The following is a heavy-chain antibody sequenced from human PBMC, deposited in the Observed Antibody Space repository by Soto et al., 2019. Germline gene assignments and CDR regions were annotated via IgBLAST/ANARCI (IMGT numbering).Heavy chain of an antibody. D-gene: IGHD3-3*01. V-gene: IGHV1-69*01. CDR1: GGTFSSYA. CDR2: IIPIFGTA. J-gene: IGHJ4*02. Sequence: QVQLVQSGAEVQKPGSSVKVSCKASGGTFSSYAISWVRQAPGQGLEWMGGIIPIFGTANYAQKFQGRVTITADESTSTAYMELSSLRSEDTAVYYCARDRTYYDFWSGYPGAYFDYWGQGTLVTVSS. CDR3: ARDRTYYDFWSGYPGAYFDY.